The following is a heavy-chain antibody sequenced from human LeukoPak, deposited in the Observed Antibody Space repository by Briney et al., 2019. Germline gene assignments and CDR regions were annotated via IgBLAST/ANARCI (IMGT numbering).Heavy chain of an antibody. CDR3: ARDCGGSCYSGGPPYGMDV. CDR1: GFTFSSYV. CDR2: ISYDGSNK. V-gene: IGHV3-30-3*01. J-gene: IGHJ6*02. Sequence: PGRSLRLSCAASGFTFSSYVMHWVRQAPGKGLEWVAVISYDGSNKYYADSVKGRFTISRDNSKNTLYLQMNSLRAEDTAVYYCARDCGGSCYSGGPPYGMDVWGQGTTVTVSS. D-gene: IGHD2-15*01.